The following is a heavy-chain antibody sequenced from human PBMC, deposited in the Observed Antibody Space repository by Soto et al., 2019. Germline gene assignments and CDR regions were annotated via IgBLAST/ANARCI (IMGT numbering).Heavy chain of an antibody. CDR3: AHRRGYWLLLGDYFDY. CDR2: IYWNDDK. V-gene: IGHV2-5*01. Sequence: CCPRLWIPGQTLTLTFTFSGVSLTTSGVGVAWIRHPPGQALEWLALIYWNDDKRYSPSLKSRLTITKDTSKNQVVLTMTNMDPVDTVTYYCAHRRGYWLLLGDYFDYWGQGILVTDSS. D-gene: IGHD3-9*01. J-gene: IGHJ4*02. CDR1: GVSLTTSGVG.